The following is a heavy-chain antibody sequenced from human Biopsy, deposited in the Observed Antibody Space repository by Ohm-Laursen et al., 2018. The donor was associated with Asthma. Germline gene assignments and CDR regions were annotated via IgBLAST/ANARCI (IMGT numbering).Heavy chain of an antibody. J-gene: IGHJ6*02. CDR3: ARCQVGYSSGWSLLLKKIYYSGMDV. Sequence: ASVKVSCKAPGGTFSNFAISWVRQAPGQGLEWLGGIMTVFGATNYAQKFQGRVTITADESTSIAYMEVTSLRSEDTAIYYCARCQVGYSSGWSLLLKKIYYSGMDVWGQGTAVTVSS. V-gene: IGHV1-69*13. D-gene: IGHD6-19*01. CDR2: IMTVFGAT. CDR1: GGTFSNFA.